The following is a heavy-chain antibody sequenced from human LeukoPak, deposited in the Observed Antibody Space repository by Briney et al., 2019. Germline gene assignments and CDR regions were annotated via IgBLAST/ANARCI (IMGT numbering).Heavy chain of an antibody. CDR2: IYNSGSKT. D-gene: IGHD6-19*01. CDR1: GFSFSTYS. CDR3: SKDVVPDSGWDLDY. J-gene: IGHJ4*02. Sequence: PGGSLRLSCTASGFSFSTYSMTWVRQGPGKGLERVSSIYNSGSKTFYADSVKGRFTISRDNSKNTLYLQMNSLTAEDTAIYYCSKDVVPDSGWDLDYWGQGTLVTVSS. V-gene: IGHV3-23*05.